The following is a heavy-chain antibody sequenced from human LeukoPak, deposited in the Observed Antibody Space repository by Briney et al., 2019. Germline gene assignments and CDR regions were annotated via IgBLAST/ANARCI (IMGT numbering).Heavy chain of an antibody. CDR3: ARSPYYDFWSGYHNWFDP. J-gene: IGHJ5*02. V-gene: IGHV1-2*02. CDR2: INPNSGGT. CDR1: GYTFTGYY. Sequence: ASVKVSCKASGYTFTGYYMHWVRQAPGQGLEWMGWINPNSGGTNYAQKLQGRVTMTTDTSTSTAYMELRSLRSDDTAVYYCARSPYYDFWSGYHNWFDPWGQGTLVTVSS. D-gene: IGHD3-3*01.